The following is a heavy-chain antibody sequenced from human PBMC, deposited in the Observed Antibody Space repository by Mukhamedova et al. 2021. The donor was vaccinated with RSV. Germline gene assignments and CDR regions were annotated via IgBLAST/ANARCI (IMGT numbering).Heavy chain of an antibody. CDR3: ASDSNYSESSDYVERFDT. Sequence: YMGWVRQAPGKGLEWVSLLYPGGGIYLADSVQGRFFMSRDKFKNTLDLEMTSLRPEDTAVYFCASDSNYSESSDYVERFDTWGQGTLV. CDR2: LYPGGGI. CDR1: Y. J-gene: IGHJ4*02. D-gene: IGHD4/OR15-4a*01. V-gene: IGHV3-53*01.